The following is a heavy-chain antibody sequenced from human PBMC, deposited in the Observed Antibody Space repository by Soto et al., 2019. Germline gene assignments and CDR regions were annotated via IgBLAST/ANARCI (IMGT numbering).Heavy chain of an antibody. J-gene: IGHJ4*02. D-gene: IGHD3-22*01. CDR1: GFTFSDYY. Sequence: QVQLVESGGGLVQTSGSLRIACVASGFTFSDYYMSWVRQAPGKGLEWVSYISSSGNTIYYADSVKGRFTISRDNTKNSVYLQMSNLRAEDTAIYFCAKMSSENYYDPVFSWGQGTLVTVSS. CDR3: AKMSSENYYDPVFS. V-gene: IGHV3-11*01. CDR2: ISSSGNTI.